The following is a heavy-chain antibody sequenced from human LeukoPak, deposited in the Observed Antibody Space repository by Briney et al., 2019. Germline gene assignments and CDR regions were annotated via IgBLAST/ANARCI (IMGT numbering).Heavy chain of an antibody. Sequence: GGSLRLSCAASGFTFSSYSMNWVRQAPGKGLEWVSYISSSSSTIYYADSVKGRFTISRDNAKNSLYLQMNSLRAEDTAVYYCARDVSDIFGVVPFDYWGQGTLVTVSS. CDR1: GFTFSSYS. CDR2: ISSSSSTI. CDR3: ARDVSDIFGVVPFDY. V-gene: IGHV3-48*01. J-gene: IGHJ4*02. D-gene: IGHD3-3*01.